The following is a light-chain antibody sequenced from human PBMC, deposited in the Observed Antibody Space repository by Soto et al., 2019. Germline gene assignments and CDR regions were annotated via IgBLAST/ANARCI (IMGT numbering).Light chain of an antibody. V-gene: IGKV3-15*01. CDR1: QSVSRN. J-gene: IGKJ2*01. CDR3: QQYNNWPYT. CDR2: AAS. Sequence: EIVMTQSPATLSVSPGERATLSCRASQSVSRNLAWYQQKPGQAPRLLIYAASTKTTGIPGRLSGSGSGTEFTLTISSLQSEDFAVYYCQQYNNWPYTFGQGTKLEIK.